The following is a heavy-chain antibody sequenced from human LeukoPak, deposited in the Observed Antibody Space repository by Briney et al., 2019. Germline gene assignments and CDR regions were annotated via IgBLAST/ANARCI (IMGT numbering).Heavy chain of an antibody. Sequence: PSETLSLTCTVSGGSISSGGYYWSWIRQPAGKGLEWIGRIYTSGSTNYNPSLKSRVTMSVDTSKNQFSLKLNSVTAADTAVYYCARGPSGSRFDYWGQGTLVTVSS. CDR1: GGSISSGGYY. V-gene: IGHV4-61*02. J-gene: IGHJ4*02. CDR2: IYTSGST. D-gene: IGHD3-10*01. CDR3: ARGPSGSRFDY.